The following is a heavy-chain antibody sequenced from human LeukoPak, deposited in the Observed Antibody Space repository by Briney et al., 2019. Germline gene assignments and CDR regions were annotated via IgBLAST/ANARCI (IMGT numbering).Heavy chain of an antibody. D-gene: IGHD4-17*01. J-gene: IGHJ6*02. CDR2: IYYSGTT. Sequence: KPPETLSLTCTVSGGSISNYYWSWIRQSPGKGLEWIGYIYYSGTTNSNPSLKSRVTISVDTSKNQFSLQLRSVTAADTAVYYCAREDPQTTVPEGMDVWGQGTTVIVSS. V-gene: IGHV4-59*01. CDR1: GGSISNYY. CDR3: AREDPQTTVPEGMDV.